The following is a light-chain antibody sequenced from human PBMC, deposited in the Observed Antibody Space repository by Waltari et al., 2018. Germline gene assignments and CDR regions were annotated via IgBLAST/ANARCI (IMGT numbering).Light chain of an antibody. CDR3: QSYDSSNRGI. CDR2: RDK. CDR1: SGNIGSSY. Sequence: NFMLTQPHSVSEAPGKTVTISCTRSSGNIGSSYVQRYQQRPGSVPTAMIYRDKERPSGVPDRFFGSIDRSSNSAFLTISGLKTEDEADYYSQSYDSSNRGIFGGGTKLTVL. V-gene: IGLV6-57*04. J-gene: IGLJ2*01.